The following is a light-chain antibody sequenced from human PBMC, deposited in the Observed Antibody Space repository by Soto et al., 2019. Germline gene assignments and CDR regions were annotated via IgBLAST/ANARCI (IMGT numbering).Light chain of an antibody. CDR1: QSVSNY. Sequence: EIVLTQSPATLSLSPGETATLSCRASQSVSNYLAWYQHKPCQAPRLLIYGASNRATGVSARISGSGSGRDFSLTINSLEPEDSAVYYCHQRTNWPSITFGQGTRLEI. J-gene: IGKJ5*01. CDR2: GAS. V-gene: IGKV3-11*02. CDR3: HQRTNWPSIT.